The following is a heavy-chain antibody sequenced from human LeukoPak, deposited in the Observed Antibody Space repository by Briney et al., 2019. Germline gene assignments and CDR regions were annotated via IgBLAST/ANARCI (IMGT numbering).Heavy chain of an antibody. Sequence: GGSLRLSCAASGFTFSSYAMHWVRQAPGKGLEWVAVISYDGSNKYYADSVKGRFTISRDNSKNTLYLQMNSLKTEDTAVYYCSTTYYYDSSEGYWGQGTLVTVSS. CDR3: STTYYYDSSEGY. CDR1: GFTFSSYA. J-gene: IGHJ4*02. D-gene: IGHD3-22*01. V-gene: IGHV3-30*04. CDR2: ISYDGSNK.